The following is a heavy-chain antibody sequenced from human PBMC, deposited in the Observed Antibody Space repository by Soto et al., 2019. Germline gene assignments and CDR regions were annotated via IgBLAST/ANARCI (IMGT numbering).Heavy chain of an antibody. D-gene: IGHD3-3*01. J-gene: IGHJ6*02. CDR2: INHSGTT. Sequence: RQPPGKGLEWIGEINHSGTTNYNPSLKSRVTISVDTSKNRFSLRLTSVTAADTAVYYCARGSTFWSGYPTLGIDVWGQSTKVTVS. V-gene: IGHV4-34*01. CDR3: ARGSTFWSGYPTLGIDV.